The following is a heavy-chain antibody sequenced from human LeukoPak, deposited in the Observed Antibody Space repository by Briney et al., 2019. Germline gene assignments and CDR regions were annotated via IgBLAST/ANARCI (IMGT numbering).Heavy chain of an antibody. V-gene: IGHV4-59*12. CDR3: ARGSYCSSTSCSPYYFDY. CDR1: GGSISSYY. J-gene: IGHJ4*02. CDR2: IFYSGST. D-gene: IGHD2-2*01. Sequence: PSETLPLTCTVSGGSISSYYWSWIRQPPGKGLEWIGCIFYSGSTNYNPSLKSRVTISVDTSKNQFSLKLSSVTAADTAVYYCARGSYCSSTSCSPYYFDYWGQGTLVTVSS.